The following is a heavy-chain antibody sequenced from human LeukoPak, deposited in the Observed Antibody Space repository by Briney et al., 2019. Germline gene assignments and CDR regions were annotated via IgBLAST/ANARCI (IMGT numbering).Heavy chain of an antibody. CDR2: ISSNAESA. V-gene: IGHV3-23*01. CDR3: AKGAATLADGPDS. D-gene: IGHD6-13*01. CDR1: GFTFSAYA. Sequence: GGSLRLSCAASGFTFSAYAMHWVRRAPGKGLHWVSAISSNAESAYYADSVQGGFTISRDNSKNMLYLQMDSLWAEDTAVYYCAKGAATLADGPDSWGQGTLVTVSS. J-gene: IGHJ4*02.